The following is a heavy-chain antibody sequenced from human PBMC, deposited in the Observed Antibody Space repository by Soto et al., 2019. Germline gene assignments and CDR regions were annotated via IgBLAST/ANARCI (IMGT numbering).Heavy chain of an antibody. J-gene: IGHJ4*02. CDR2: INSDGSST. CDR3: ARVFCSGGRSYDLDQ. Sequence: GGSLRLSCAASGFTFSSYWMHWVRQAPGKGLVWVSRINSDGSSTSYADSVKGRFTISRDNAKNTLYLQMNSLRAEDTAVYYCARVFCSGGRSYDLDQWGQGTPLTISS. V-gene: IGHV3-74*01. CDR1: GFTFSSYW. D-gene: IGHD2-15*01.